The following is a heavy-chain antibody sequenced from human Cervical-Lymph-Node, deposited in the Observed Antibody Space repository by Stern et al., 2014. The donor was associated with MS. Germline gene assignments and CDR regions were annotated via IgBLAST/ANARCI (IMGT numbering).Heavy chain of an antibody. Sequence: QVQLGQSGGGVGQPGSSLRLSCAASGFTFSSYGMRWVRQAPGQGLEWMAVIWYDGSNKYYADTVKGRFPISTDKSTNTRYLQMNSLRAEDTAVYYCARDYSPYYYGSGSSDYWGQGTLVTVSS. CDR3: ARDYSPYYYGSGSSDY. J-gene: IGHJ4*02. V-gene: IGHV3-33*01. CDR1: GFTFSSYG. CDR2: IWYDGSNK. D-gene: IGHD3-10*01.